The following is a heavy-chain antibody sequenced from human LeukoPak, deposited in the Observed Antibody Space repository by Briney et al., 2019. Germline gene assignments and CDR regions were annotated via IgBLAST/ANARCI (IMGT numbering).Heavy chain of an antibody. CDR3: ARGQKQLWLHKDY. V-gene: IGHV3-21*01. D-gene: IGHD5-18*01. Sequence: GGSLRLSCAASGFTFSSYNMNWVRQAPGKGLEWVSSISGSGTYIFYADSVKGRFTISRDNAKNSLYLQMNSLRAEDMAVYYCARGQKQLWLHKDYWGQGTLVTVSS. CDR1: GFTFSSYN. J-gene: IGHJ4*02. CDR2: ISGSGTYI.